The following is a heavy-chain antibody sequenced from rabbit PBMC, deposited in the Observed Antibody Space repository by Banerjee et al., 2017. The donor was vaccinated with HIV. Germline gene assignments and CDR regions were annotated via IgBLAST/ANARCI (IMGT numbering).Heavy chain of an antibody. D-gene: IGHD6-1*01. CDR1: GFSFSSGYW. J-gene: IGHJ4*01. V-gene: IGHV1S45*01. CDR2: IYTGSGST. CDR3: ARSAYTGSWVSYAYARCDL. Sequence: QEQLEESGGDLVKPEGSLTLTCTASGFSFSSGYWICWVRQAPGKGLEWIGCIYTGSGSTAYASWAKGRFTISKTSSTTVTLQMTSLTAADTATYFCARSAYTGSWVSYAYARCDLWGPGTLVTVS.